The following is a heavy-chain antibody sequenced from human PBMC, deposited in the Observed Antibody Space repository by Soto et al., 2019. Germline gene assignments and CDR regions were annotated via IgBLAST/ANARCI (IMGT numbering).Heavy chain of an antibody. CDR1: GFTFSSYW. Sequence: FLRLSCAASGFTFSSYWMSWVRQAPGTGLEWVANIKQDGSEKYYVDSVKGRFTISRDNAKNSLYLHMNSLRAEDTAVYYCARWGPGDYYDSSGYCDYWGQGTLVTVSS. CDR2: IKQDGSEK. V-gene: IGHV3-7*01. CDR3: ARWGPGDYYDSSGYCDY. J-gene: IGHJ4*02. D-gene: IGHD3-22*01.